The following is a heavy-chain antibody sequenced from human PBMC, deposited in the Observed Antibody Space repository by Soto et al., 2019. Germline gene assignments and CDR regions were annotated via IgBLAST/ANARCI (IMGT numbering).Heavy chain of an antibody. CDR1: GFTFSRYL. CDR3: ARALEEDFYESGGYYYYYNLDV. V-gene: IGHV3-74*01. D-gene: IGHD3-22*01. CDR2: SNTDGIAT. Sequence: GGSMRLSCAASGFTFSRYLMHWVRQAPGKGLVWVSRSNTDGIATSYAESVKGRFAISTDNAKNTLYLQMNSLRAEDTAVYYCARALEEDFYESGGYYYYYNLDVWGQGTTVTV. J-gene: IGHJ6*02.